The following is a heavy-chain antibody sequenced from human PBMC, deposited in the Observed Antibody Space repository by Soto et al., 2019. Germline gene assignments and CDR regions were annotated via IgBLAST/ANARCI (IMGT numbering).Heavy chain of an antibody. Sequence: PGGSLRLSCAASGFTFSSYGMHWVRQAPGKGLEWVAVISYDGSNKYYADSVKGRFTISRDNSKNTLYLQMNSLRAEDTAVYYCAKAWSRGNTIFGVAVDPWGQGTLVTVSS. CDR1: GFTFSSYG. V-gene: IGHV3-30*18. CDR2: ISYDGSNK. D-gene: IGHD3-3*01. CDR3: AKAWSRGNTIFGVAVDP. J-gene: IGHJ5*02.